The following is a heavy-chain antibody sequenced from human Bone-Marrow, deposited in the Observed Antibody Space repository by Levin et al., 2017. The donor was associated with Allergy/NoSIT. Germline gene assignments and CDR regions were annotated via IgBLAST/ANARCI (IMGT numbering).Heavy chain of an antibody. Sequence: ASVKVSCKASGYTFTSYDINWVRQATGQGLEWMGWMNPNSGNTGYAQKFQGRVTMTRNTSIGTAYMQLSSLRSEDTAVYYCARECSTTSCPADYWGQGTLVTVSS. CDR1: GYTFTSYD. CDR2: MNPNSGNT. J-gene: IGHJ4*02. V-gene: IGHV1-8*01. CDR3: ARECSTTSCPADY. D-gene: IGHD2-2*01.